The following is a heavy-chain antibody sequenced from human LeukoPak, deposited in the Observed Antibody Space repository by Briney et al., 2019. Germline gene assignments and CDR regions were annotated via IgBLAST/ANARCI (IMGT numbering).Heavy chain of an antibody. Sequence: SQTLSLTCTVSGGSISSGSYYWSWIRQPAGKGLEWIGRIYTSGSTNYNPSLKSRVTISVDTSMNQFSLKLSSVTAADTAVYYCARNMVRGEGWFDPWGQGTLVTVSS. V-gene: IGHV4-61*02. D-gene: IGHD3-10*01. CDR2: IYTSGST. CDR1: GGSISSGSYY. CDR3: ARNMVRGEGWFDP. J-gene: IGHJ5*02.